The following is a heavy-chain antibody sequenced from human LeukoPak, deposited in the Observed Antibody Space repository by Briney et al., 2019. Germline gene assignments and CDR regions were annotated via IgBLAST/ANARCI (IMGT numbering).Heavy chain of an antibody. CDR2: ISTDGYTT. CDR3: VVGGSPGY. Sequence: SGGSLRLSCAASGLAFSAYKMHWVRHAPRKGLVWVSRISTDGYTTDYADFVQGRFTASRDNTKNTWSLEMNSLRAEDTAVYYCVVGGSPGYWGQGTLVTVSS. CDR1: GLAFSAYK. V-gene: IGHV3-74*01. J-gene: IGHJ4*02. D-gene: IGHD2-15*01.